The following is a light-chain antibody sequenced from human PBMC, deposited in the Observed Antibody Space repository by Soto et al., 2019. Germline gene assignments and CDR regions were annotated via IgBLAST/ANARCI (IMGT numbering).Light chain of an antibody. V-gene: IGKV3-20*01. CDR1: QSVSSSV. CDR3: QQCGSSPNT. J-gene: IGKJ2*01. Sequence: EIVLTQSPGTLSLSPGERVTLSCRASQSVSSSVLAWYQQKPGQAPRLLVYGGSSRATGIPDRFSGSGSGTDFTLTISRLEPEDFAVYYCQQCGSSPNTFGQGTKLEI. CDR2: GGS.